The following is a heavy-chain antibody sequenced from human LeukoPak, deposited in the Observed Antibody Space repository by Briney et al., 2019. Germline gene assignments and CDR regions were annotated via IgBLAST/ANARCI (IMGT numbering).Heavy chain of an antibody. D-gene: IGHD3-10*01. CDR2: INSDGSST. Sequence: GGSLRLSCAASGFTFSSYWMHWVRQAPGKGLVWVSRINSDGSSTSYADSVKGRFTISRDNAKNTLYLQMNSLRAEDTAVYYCARDRLYSTMDEYYYYYMDVWGKGTTVTISS. J-gene: IGHJ6*03. CDR1: GFTFSSYW. CDR3: ARDRLYSTMDEYYYYYMDV. V-gene: IGHV3-74*01.